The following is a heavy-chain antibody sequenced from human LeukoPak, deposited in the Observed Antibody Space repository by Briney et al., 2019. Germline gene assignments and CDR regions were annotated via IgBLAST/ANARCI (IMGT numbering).Heavy chain of an antibody. CDR3: AREGDSRWGELSP. D-gene: IGHD3-16*02. V-gene: IGHV3-33*01. J-gene: IGHJ1*01. CDR1: GFTFSTYA. CDR2: IWFDGSEQ. Sequence: PAGSLRLSCAASGFTFSTYAMHWVRQAPGKGLEWVAVIWFDGSEQYYADSVKGRFIISRDNSKSTSNLQLNSLRAEDTAVYYCAREGDSRWGELSPWGQGTLVTVSS.